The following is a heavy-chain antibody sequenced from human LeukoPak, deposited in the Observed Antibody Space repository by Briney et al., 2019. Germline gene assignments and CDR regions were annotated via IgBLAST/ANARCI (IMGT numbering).Heavy chain of an antibody. CDR2: IYYSGIT. V-gene: IGHV4-39*07. Sequence: SETLSLTCTVSGGSISSSNYYWGWIRQPPGKGLEWIGSIYYSGITYYNPSLKSRVTISVDTSKNQFSLKLSSVTAADKAVYYCARVLPPDDFWSGYYAPHMDVWGKGTTVTVSS. J-gene: IGHJ6*03. D-gene: IGHD3-3*01. CDR3: ARVLPPDDFWSGYYAPHMDV. CDR1: GGSISSSNYY.